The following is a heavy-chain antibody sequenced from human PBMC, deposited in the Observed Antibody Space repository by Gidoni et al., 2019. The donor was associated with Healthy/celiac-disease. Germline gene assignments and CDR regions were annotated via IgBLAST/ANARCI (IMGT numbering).Heavy chain of an antibody. D-gene: IGHD3-10*01. J-gene: IGHJ4*02. V-gene: IGHV3-30-3*01. Sequence: VQLVESGGCVVQPGRSLRLSCAASGFTFSSHAMHWVRQAPGKGLEWVAVISYDGSNKYYADSVKGRFTSSRDNSKNTLYLQMNSLRAEDTAVYYCARDGGFGELLKYYFDYWGQGTLVTVSS. CDR1: GFTFSSHA. CDR3: ARDGGFGELLKYYFDY. CDR2: ISYDGSNK.